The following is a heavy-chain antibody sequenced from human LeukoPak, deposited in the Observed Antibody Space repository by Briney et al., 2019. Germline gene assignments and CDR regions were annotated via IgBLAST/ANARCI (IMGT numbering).Heavy chain of an antibody. V-gene: IGHV3-9*03. CDR1: GFTFDDYA. D-gene: IGHD4-11*01. CDR3: SKAATVSGVDYFDY. J-gene: IGHJ4*02. Sequence: SLRLSCAASGFTFDDYAMHWVRQAPGKGLEWVSGISWNSGSIGYADSVKGRFTISRDNAKNSLYLQMNSLRAEDMALYYCSKAATVSGVDYFDYWGEGTLVTVSS. CDR2: ISWNSGSI.